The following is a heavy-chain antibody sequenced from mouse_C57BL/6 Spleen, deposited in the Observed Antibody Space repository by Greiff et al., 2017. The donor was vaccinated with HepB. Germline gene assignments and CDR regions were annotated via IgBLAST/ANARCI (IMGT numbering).Heavy chain of an antibody. CDR3: ARSGGIYAMDY. CDR1: GYTFTSYW. CDR2: IDPSDSET. D-gene: IGHD4-1*01. V-gene: IGHV1-52*01. Sequence: QVQLQQPGAELVRPGSSVKLSCKASGYTFTSYWMHWVKQRPIQGLEWIGNIDPSDSETHYNQKFKDKATLTVDKSSSTAYMQLSSLTSEDSAVYYGARSGGIYAMDYWGQGTSVTVSS. J-gene: IGHJ4*01.